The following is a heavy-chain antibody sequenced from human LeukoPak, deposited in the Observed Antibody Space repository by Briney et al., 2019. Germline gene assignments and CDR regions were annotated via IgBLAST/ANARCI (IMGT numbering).Heavy chain of an antibody. Sequence: ASVKVSCKASGYTFTGYYMHWVRHAPGQGLELMGWINPNSGGTNYAQKFQGRVTMTRDTSFSTAYMELSRLRSDDTAVYYCARVWGSSGWYYFDYWGQGTLVTVSS. J-gene: IGHJ4*02. CDR1: GYTFTGYY. D-gene: IGHD6-19*01. CDR3: ARVWGSSGWYYFDY. CDR2: INPNSGGT. V-gene: IGHV1-2*02.